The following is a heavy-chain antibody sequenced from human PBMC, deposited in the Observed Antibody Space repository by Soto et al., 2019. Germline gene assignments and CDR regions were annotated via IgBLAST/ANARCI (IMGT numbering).Heavy chain of an antibody. Sequence: QVRLVQSGAEVQKPGASVKVSCKAPRDFFKEHDYLHWLREAPGQGLEWTGWIRPWNGDATYAQKFQGRLTLSRNMSNDTMYFDLTSLTSDDTAVYYCVRVSPGWNFDYWGQGTLLTVSS. CDR1: RDFFKEHDY. CDR3: VRVSPGWNFDY. J-gene: IGHJ4*02. D-gene: IGHD6-19*01. V-gene: IGHV1-2*02. CDR2: IRPWNGDA.